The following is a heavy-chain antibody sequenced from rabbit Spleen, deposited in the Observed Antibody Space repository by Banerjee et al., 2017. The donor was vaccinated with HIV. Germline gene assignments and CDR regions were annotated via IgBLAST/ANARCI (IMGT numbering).Heavy chain of an antibody. CDR3: ARDHIISGVAGSQLDL. V-gene: IGHV1S45*01. CDR2: IYLGGSDDT. D-gene: IGHD4-2*01. Sequence: QEQLEESGGDLVKPEGSLTLTCTASGFSFSSSYYMCWVRQAPGKGLEWIACIYLGGSDDTYYASWAKGRFTISKTSSTTVTLQMTSLTPADTATYFCARDHIISGVAGSQLDLWGPGTLVTVS. CDR1: GFSFSSSYY. J-gene: IGHJ3*01.